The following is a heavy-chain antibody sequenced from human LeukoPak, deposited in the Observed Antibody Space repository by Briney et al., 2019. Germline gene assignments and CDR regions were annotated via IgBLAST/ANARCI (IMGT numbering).Heavy chain of an antibody. CDR2: IIPIFGTA. J-gene: IGHJ4*02. CDR1: GGTFSSYA. V-gene: IGHV1-69*01. D-gene: IGHD2-2*01. Sequence: GASVKLFCKASGGTFSSYAISWVRQAPGQGLEWMGGIIPIFGTANYAQKFQGRVTITADESTSTAYMELSSLRSEDTAVYYCARPLGYCSSTSCFFDYWGQGTLVAVSS. CDR3: ARPLGYCSSTSCFFDY.